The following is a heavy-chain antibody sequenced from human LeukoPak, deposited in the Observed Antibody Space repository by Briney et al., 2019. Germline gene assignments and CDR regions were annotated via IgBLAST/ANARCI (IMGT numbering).Heavy chain of an antibody. V-gene: IGHV3-48*04. CDR2: ISSSSSTI. D-gene: IGHD6-6*01. Sequence: GGSLRLSCAASGFTFSSYSMNWVRQAPGQRLESVSYISSSSSTIYYAASVKGRFTISRDNAKNSLYLQMNSLRAEDTAVYYCARVAHSSSSGYWGQGTLVTVSS. J-gene: IGHJ4*02. CDR3: ARVAHSSSSGY. CDR1: GFTFSSYS.